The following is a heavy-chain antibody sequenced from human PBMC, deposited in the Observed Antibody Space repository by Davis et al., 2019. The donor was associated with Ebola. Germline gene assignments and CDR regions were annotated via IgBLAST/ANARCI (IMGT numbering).Heavy chain of an antibody. CDR3: ARRSGSFAFDY. J-gene: IGHJ4*02. D-gene: IGHD1-26*01. Sequence: SETLSLTCTVSGGSIRSGDYYWSWIRQPPGKGLEWIGSIYYSGSTYYNPSLKSRVTISVDTSKTQFSLKLSYVTAAATAVYYCARRSGSFAFDYWGQGTLVTVSS. CDR1: GGSIRSGDYY. V-gene: IGHV4-39*01. CDR2: IYYSGST.